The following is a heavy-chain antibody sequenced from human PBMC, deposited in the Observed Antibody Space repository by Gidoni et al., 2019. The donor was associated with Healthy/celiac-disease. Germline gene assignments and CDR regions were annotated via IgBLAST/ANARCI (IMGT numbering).Heavy chain of an antibody. CDR1: GGSISSSIYY. D-gene: IGHD2-21*01. CDR3: ARSVGAYCGGDCYAFDY. Sequence: QLQLQESGPGLVKPSATLSLTCTVSGGSISSSIYYWCWIRQPPGKGLEWIGSIYFRGSTYYNPSLKSRVTISVDTSKNQFSLKLSSVTAADTAVYYCARSVGAYCGGDCYAFDYWGQGTLVTVSS. J-gene: IGHJ4*02. CDR2: IYFRGST. V-gene: IGHV4-39*01.